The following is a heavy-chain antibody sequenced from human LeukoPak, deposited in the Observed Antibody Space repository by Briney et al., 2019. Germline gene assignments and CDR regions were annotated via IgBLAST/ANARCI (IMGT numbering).Heavy chain of an antibody. CDR1: GFTFSSYG. J-gene: IGHJ3*02. CDR2: ISYDGSNK. Sequence: GGSLRLSCAASGFTFSSYGMHWVRQAPGKGLEWVAVISYDGSNKYYADSVKGRFTISRDNSKNTLYLQMNSLRVEDTAVYYCAKDRSGTYGEGAFDIWGQGTMVTVAS. CDR3: AKDRSGTYGEGAFDI. D-gene: IGHD1-26*01. V-gene: IGHV3-30*18.